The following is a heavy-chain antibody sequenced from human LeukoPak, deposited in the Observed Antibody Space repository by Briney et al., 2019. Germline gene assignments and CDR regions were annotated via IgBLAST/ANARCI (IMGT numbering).Heavy chain of an antibody. CDR3: TRAYSSSNAFDV. CDR2: IHHSGSS. D-gene: IGHD6-6*01. V-gene: IGHV4-38-2*02. Sequence: SETLSLTCSVSGYSISSGYYWGYIQQTPGKGLESIGSIHHSGSSYYNPSLKSRVTIVVDTSKNQFSLNLISVTAADTAVYYCTRAYSSSNAFDVWGQGTMVSVSS. J-gene: IGHJ3*01. CDR1: GYSISSGYY.